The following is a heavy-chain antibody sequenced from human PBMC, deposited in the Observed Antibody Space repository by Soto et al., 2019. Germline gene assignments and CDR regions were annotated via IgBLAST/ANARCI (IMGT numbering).Heavy chain of an antibody. CDR2: INPGNGDT. CDR1: GYSFTKYG. CDR3: ARTDCSSTSCYNYYYYGMDV. D-gene: IGHD2-2*01. Sequence: ASVKVSCKTSGYSFTKYGLHWVRQAPGQRLEWMGWINPGNGDTKYSQKFQGRATITRDTSATTAYMELSSLRSEDSAVFYCARTDCSSTSCYNYYYYGMDVWGQGTTVTVS. J-gene: IGHJ6*02. V-gene: IGHV1-3*01.